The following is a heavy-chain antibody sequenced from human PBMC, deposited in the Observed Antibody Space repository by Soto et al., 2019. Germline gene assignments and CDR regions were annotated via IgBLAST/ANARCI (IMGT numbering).Heavy chain of an antibody. CDR2: INPNSGGT. V-gene: IGHV1-2*04. J-gene: IGHJ6*02. CDR3: ARGYSSAWYGGGYYYYGMDV. CDR1: GYTFTDYY. D-gene: IGHD6-19*01. Sequence: QVQLVQSGAEVKKPGASVKVSCKASGYTFTDYYMHWVRQAPGQGLEWMGWINPNSGGTNFAQKFQGWVTMTRDTSISTASMELSRLRSDDTAVYYCARGYSSAWYGGGYYYYGMDVWGQGTTVTVSS.